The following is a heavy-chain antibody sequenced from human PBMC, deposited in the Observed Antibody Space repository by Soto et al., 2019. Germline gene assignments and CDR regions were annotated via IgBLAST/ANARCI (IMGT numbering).Heavy chain of an antibody. CDR2: IRWDGGST. Sequence: PGGSLRLSCAASGFTFDDYAMHWVRQAPGKGLEWVSLIRWDGGSTHYADSVKGRFTISRDNSKNSLYLQMNSLRAEDTALYYCAKDRRPARPHYGMDVWGQGTTVTVSS. CDR1: GFTFDDYA. J-gene: IGHJ6*02. V-gene: IGHV3-43D*04. D-gene: IGHD6-6*01. CDR3: AKDRRPARPHYGMDV.